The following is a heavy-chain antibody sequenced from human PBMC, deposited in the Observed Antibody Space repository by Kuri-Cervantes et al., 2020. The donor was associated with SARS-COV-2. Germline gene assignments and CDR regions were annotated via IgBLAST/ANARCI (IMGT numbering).Heavy chain of an antibody. J-gene: IGHJ6*02. V-gene: IGHV3-30*18. Sequence: GGSLRLSCAASGFTFSSYGMHWVRQAPGKGLEWVAVISYDGSNKYYADSVKGRFTISRDNSKHTLYLQMNSLRAEDTAVYYCAKALGLPAAIEMFYYYYVMDVWGQGTTVTVSS. CDR2: ISYDGSNK. D-gene: IGHD2-2*01. CDR1: GFTFSSYG. CDR3: AKALGLPAAIEMFYYYYVMDV.